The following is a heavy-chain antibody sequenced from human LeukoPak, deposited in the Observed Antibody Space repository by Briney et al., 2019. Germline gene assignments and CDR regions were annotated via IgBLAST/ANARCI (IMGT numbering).Heavy chain of an antibody. CDR2: ISAYNGNT. V-gene: IGHV1-18*01. J-gene: IGHJ4*02. CDR3: ARSPLLLWFGELFDY. CDR1: GYTFTSYG. Sequence: ASVKVSCKASGYTFTSYGISWVRQAPGQGLEWMGWISAYNGNTNYAQKLQGRVTMTTDTSTSTAYMELRSLRSDDTAVSYCARSPLLLWFGELFDYWGQGTLVTVSS. D-gene: IGHD3-10*01.